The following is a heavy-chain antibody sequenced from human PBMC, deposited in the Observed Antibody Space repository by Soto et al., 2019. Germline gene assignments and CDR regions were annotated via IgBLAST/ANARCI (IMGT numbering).Heavy chain of an antibody. V-gene: IGHV4-30-4*01. CDR1: GGSISSVDYY. J-gene: IGHJ4*02. CDR2: IYYSGST. CDR3: ATGYSYFDY. Sequence: SETLSLTCTVSGGSISSVDYYWSCIRQPPGKGLEWIGYIYYSGSTSYNPSLKSRVTISLDTSKNQFSLKLSSVTATDTAVYYCATGYSYFDYWGQGTLVTVSS. D-gene: IGHD2-15*01.